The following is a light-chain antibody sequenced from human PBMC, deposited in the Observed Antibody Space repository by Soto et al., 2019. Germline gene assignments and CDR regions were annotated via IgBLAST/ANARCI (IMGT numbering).Light chain of an antibody. Sequence: EVVLTQSPGTLSLSPGERVTLSCRASQSVASSYLAWYQQKPGRAPRLLFYSASSRATGIPDRFSGSGSGTDFTITISILEPEDFAVYYCHHFGSLPETFGQGTNVE. CDR1: QSVASSY. CDR3: HHFGSLPET. V-gene: IGKV3-20*01. CDR2: SAS. J-gene: IGKJ1*01.